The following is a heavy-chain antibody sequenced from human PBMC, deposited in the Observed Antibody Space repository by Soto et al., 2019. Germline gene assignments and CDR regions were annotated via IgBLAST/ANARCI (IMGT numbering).Heavy chain of an antibody. CDR2: IYYSGST. Sequence: SETLSLTCTVSGGSISSGGYYWSWIRQHPGKGLEWIGYIYYSGSTNYSPSFQGHVTISADKSISTAYLQWSSLKASDTAMYCCAASGPREFDPWGQGTLVTVSS. CDR3: AASGPREFDP. J-gene: IGHJ5*02. D-gene: IGHD2-15*01. CDR1: GGSISSGGYY. V-gene: IGHV4-31*09.